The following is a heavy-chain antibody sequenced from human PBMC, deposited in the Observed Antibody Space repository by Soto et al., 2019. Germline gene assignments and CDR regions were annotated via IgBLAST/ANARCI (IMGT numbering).Heavy chain of an antibody. Sequence: QVQLVQSGAEVKKPEASVKVSCKASGYTFTGYYMHWVRPAPGQGLEWMGWINPNSGGTNYAQKLQGWVPMSRDTSISPAYMDLSRLRSDDTAVYYCAGDGPIVVVPAAMYYWGQGTLVTVSS. CDR3: AGDGPIVVVPAAMYY. CDR2: INPNSGGT. D-gene: IGHD2-2*01. CDR1: GYTFTGYY. J-gene: IGHJ4*02. V-gene: IGHV1-2*04.